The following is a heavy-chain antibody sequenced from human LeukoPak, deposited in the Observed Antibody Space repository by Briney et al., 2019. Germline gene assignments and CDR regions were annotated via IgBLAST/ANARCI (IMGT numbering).Heavy chain of an antibody. Sequence: GESLKISCKGSGYSFTSYWIGWVRQAPGQGLEWMGWINPNSGGTNYAQKFQGRVTMTRDTSISTAYMELSRLRSDDTAVYYCAGTEMATNYFDYWGQGTLVTVSS. V-gene: IGHV1-2*02. CDR1: GYSFTSYW. J-gene: IGHJ4*02. CDR3: AGTEMATNYFDY. CDR2: INPNSGGT. D-gene: IGHD5-24*01.